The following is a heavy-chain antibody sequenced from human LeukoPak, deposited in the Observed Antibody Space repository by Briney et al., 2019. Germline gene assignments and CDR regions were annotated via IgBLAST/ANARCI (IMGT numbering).Heavy chain of an antibody. J-gene: IGHJ5*02. Sequence: SETLSLTCTVSGGSISTYYWSWIRQPPGKGLEWIGYIYYSGSTNYNPSLKSRVTISVDTSKNQFSLKLNSVTTADTAVYYCARDKAILNWFDPWGQGTLVTVSS. CDR1: GGSISTYY. CDR3: ARDKAILNWFDP. V-gene: IGHV4-59*01. CDR2: IYYSGST.